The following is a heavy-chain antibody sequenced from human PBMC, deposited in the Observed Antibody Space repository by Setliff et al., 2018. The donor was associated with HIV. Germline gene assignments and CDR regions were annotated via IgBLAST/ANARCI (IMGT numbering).Heavy chain of an antibody. CDR2: INTGNENT. D-gene: IGHD1-26*01. CDR3: ARVSGGRPGNYYYAMDV. Sequence: ASVKVSCKASGYTFSQYALHWVRQAPGQRLKWMGWINTGNENTRYSQKFQDRVSIIRDTSANTAYMELTNLRSDDSAIYYCARVSGGRPGNYYYAMDVWGQGTTVTVSS. J-gene: IGHJ6*02. CDR1: GYTFSQYA. V-gene: IGHV1-3*04.